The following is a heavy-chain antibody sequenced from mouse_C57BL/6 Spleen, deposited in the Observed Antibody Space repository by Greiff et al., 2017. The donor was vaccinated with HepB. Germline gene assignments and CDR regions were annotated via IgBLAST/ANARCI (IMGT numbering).Heavy chain of an antibody. J-gene: IGHJ3*01. D-gene: IGHD1-1*01. CDR2: INPNNGGT. V-gene: IGHV1-26*01. Sequence: EVQLQQSGPELVKPGASVKISCKASGYTFTDYYMNWVKQSHGKSLEWIGDINPNNGGTSYNQKFKGKATLTVDKSSSTAYMELRSLTSEVSAVYYWARGFITPFAYWGQGTLVTVSA. CDR3: ARGFITPFAY. CDR1: GYTFTDYY.